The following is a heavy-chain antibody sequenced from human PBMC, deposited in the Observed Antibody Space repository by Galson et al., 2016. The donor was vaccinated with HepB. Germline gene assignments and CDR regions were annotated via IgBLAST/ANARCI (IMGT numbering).Heavy chain of an antibody. V-gene: IGHV3-21*01. CDR2: ISDSGSYI. D-gene: IGHD3-16*02. J-gene: IGHJ6*04. CDR1: GFSFSSYS. Sequence: SLRLSCAASGFSFSSYSMNWVRQAPGKGLEWVSSISDSGSYIYYADSVKGRFTFSRDNAKNSLYLQMNSLRPEDTAVYYCARNKEDDDYIWGNYRYTRYYYYGLDVWGKGTTVTVSS. CDR3: ARNKEDDDYIWGNYRYTRYYYYGLDV.